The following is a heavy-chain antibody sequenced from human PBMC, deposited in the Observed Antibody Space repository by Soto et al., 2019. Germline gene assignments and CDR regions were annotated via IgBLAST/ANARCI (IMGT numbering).Heavy chain of an antibody. CDR1: GFTFKDYA. CDR3: AKGDFDILTGLDY. V-gene: IGHV3-9*03. Sequence: GGSLRLSCAGSGFTFKDYAMHWVRQAPGKGLEWVAGISWNSVSIGYADSVKGRFTISRDDAKNSLYLQMNSLRTEDMALYYCAKGDFDILTGLDYWGRGTLVTVSS. D-gene: IGHD3-9*01. CDR2: ISWNSVSI. J-gene: IGHJ4*02.